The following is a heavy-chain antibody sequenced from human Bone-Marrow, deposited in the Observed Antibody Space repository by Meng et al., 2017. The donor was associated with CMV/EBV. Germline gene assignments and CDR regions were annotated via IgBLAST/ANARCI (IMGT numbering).Heavy chain of an antibody. Sequence: GGSLRLSCAASGFTFSSYAMHWVRQAPGKGLEWVAVISYDGSNKYYADSVKGRFTISRDNSKNTLYLQMNSLRAEDTAVYWCARDGGAWNFDYWGQGTLVTVSS. J-gene: IGHJ4*02. CDR2: ISYDGSNK. D-gene: IGHD1-1*01. CDR1: GFTFSSYA. CDR3: ARDGGAWNFDY. V-gene: IGHV3-30-3*01.